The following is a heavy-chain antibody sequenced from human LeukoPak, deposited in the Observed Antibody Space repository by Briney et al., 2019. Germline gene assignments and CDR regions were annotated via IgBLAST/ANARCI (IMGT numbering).Heavy chain of an antibody. Sequence: ASVKVSCKVSGYTLTELSMHWVRQAPGEGLEWMGGFDPEDGETIYAQKFQGRVTMTEDTSTDTAYVELSSLRSEDTAVYYCATALLGPAATNDYWGQGTLVTVSS. V-gene: IGHV1-24*01. CDR1: GYTLTELS. CDR2: FDPEDGET. D-gene: IGHD2-2*01. CDR3: ATALLGPAATNDY. J-gene: IGHJ4*02.